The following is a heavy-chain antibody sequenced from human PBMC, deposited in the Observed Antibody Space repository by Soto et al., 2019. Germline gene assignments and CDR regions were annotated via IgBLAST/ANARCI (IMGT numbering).Heavy chain of an antibody. CDR3: ARTQGSWPNHFDY. V-gene: IGHV1-69*13. J-gene: IGHJ4*02. CDR1: GGTFSSYA. Sequence: GASVKVSCKASGGTFSSYAITWVRQAPGQGLEWMGGIIPIFGTANYAQKFQGRVTITADESTSTAYMELSSLRSEDTAVYYCARTQGSWPNHFDYWGQGTLVTVSS. D-gene: IGHD1-26*01. CDR2: IIPIFGTA.